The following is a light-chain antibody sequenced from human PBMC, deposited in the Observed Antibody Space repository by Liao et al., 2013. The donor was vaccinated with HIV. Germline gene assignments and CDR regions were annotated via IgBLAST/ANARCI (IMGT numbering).Light chain of an antibody. Sequence: SYVLTQPPSVSVAPGKTARITCGGDNIGSKSVHWYQQQPGQAPVVVIYYNSDRPSGIPERFSGSNSGNTATLTISETQAMDEADYYCQAWDSTTTAYVFGTGTRVTVL. V-gene: IGLV3-21*01. CDR3: QAWDSTTTAYV. J-gene: IGLJ1*01. CDR1: NIGSKS. CDR2: YNS.